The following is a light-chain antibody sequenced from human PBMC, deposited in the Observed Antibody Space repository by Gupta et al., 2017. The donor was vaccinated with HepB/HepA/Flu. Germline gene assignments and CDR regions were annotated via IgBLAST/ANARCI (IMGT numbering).Light chain of an antibody. J-gene: IGLJ2*01. CDR2: EVS. V-gene: IGLV2-8*01. CDR1: SSDVGGNNY. CDR3: SSDASSNNLI. Sequence: QSALTPPPSASGSPGQSVTTSCTGTSSDVGGNNYVSWYQQHPGKAPMLMIYEVSRRPAVVPGRFAASKSGNTASLTVSGHQAEDEADYYYSSDASSNNLIFGGGTKLTVL.